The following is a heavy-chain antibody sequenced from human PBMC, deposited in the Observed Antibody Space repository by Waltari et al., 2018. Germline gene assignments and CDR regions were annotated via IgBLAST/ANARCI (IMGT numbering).Heavy chain of an antibody. D-gene: IGHD3-3*01. CDR3: ARPRSAYYYYGMDV. CDR2: VYRSGST. CDR1: GVSITYAGHY. V-gene: IGHV4-30-4*08. Sequence: QVQLQESGPGLVKPSQTLSLTCTVSGVSITYAGHYWTWIRQRPGQGLEWIGYVYRSGSTYYNPSLKSRVTRSLDTSRNHFSLTLTSVTAADTALYYCARPRSAYYYYGMDVWGQGTTVTVSS. J-gene: IGHJ6*02.